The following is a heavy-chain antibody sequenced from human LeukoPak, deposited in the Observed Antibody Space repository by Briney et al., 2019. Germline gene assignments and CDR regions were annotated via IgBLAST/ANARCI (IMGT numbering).Heavy chain of an antibody. J-gene: IGHJ4*02. CDR3: ARDLIAAAGRH. CDR1: GFTFSSYS. CDR2: ISSSSTI. V-gene: IGHV3-48*01. Sequence: GGSLRLSCAASGFTFSSYSMNWVRQAPGKGLEWVSYISSSSTIYYADSVKGRFTISRDNAKNSLYLQMNSLRAEDAAVYYCARDLIAAAGRHWGQGTLVTVSS. D-gene: IGHD6-13*01.